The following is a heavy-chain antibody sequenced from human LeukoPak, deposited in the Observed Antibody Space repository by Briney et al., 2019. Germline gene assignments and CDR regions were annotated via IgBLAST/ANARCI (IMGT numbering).Heavy chain of an antibody. V-gene: IGHV4-59*08. CDR2: IHYSENP. CDR3: ARRASGVLYFDY. D-gene: IGHD7-27*01. CDR1: VGPISSHY. Sequence: SETLSLTCTVSVGPISSHYWSWIPRPPGKVLEWIGHIHYSENPNYNPSLKSRVTITHDHSKNLFALKVNSVTAVDTAVYYCARRASGVLYFDYWGQGTLVTVS. J-gene: IGHJ4*02.